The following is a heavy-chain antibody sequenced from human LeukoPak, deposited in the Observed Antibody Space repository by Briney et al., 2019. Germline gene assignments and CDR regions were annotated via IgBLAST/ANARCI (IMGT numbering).Heavy chain of an antibody. Sequence: SETLSLTCTVSGASISFYYWSWIRQPPGKGLEWIGYIYYSGSTKYNPSLKSLVNMSIDTSKNQFSLNLKSVTAADTAVYYCALDSSGWSDDSFDIWGHGTMVTVSS. D-gene: IGHD6-13*01. CDR3: ALDSSGWSDDSFDI. V-gene: IGHV4-59*01. J-gene: IGHJ3*02. CDR1: GASISFYY. CDR2: IYYSGST.